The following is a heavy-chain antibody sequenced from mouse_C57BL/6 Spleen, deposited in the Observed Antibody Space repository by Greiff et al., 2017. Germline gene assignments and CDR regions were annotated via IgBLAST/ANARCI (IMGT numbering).Heavy chain of an antibody. CDR3: VRETRYGNYLYCYAMDY. D-gene: IGHD2-10*02. CDR2: IRSKSSNYAT. V-gene: IGHV10-3*01. J-gene: IGHJ4*01. CDR1: GFTFNTYA. Sequence: EVKLVESGGGLVQPKGSLKLSCAASGFTFNTYAMHWVRQAPGTGLEWVARIRSKSSNYATYYADSVKDRFTISRNDSQSMLYLQMNNLKTEDTAMYYCVRETRYGNYLYCYAMDYWGQGTSVTVSS.